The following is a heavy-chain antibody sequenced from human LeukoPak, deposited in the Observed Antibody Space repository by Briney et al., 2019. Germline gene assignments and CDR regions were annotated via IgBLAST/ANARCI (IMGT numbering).Heavy chain of an antibody. CDR2: IYYSGST. CDR3: ARDNDFWSGYYSFDF. D-gene: IGHD3-3*01. V-gene: IGHV4-59*12. CDR1: GHTIISYY. Sequence: PSETLSLTCTASGHTIISYYWSWIRQPPGKGLEWIGDIYYSGSTSYNPSLQSRVTISIDTSKNQFSLKLSSVTAADTAVYYCARDNDFWSGYYSFDFWGRGTLVTVSS. J-gene: IGHJ4*02.